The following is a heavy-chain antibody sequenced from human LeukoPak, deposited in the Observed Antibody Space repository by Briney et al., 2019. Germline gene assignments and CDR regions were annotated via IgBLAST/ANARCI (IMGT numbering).Heavy chain of an antibody. CDR1: GFTFDDHA. CDR2: VSWNSGSI. CDR3: AKDRYVGGSYRSNNFDL. D-gene: IGHD3-16*02. J-gene: IGHJ4*02. Sequence: GRSLRLSCAASGFTFDDHAMFWVRQARGKGLEWVSGVSWNSGSIGYAASVKGRFTITRDNAKNSVFLQMNSLRAEDTALYYCAKDRYVGGSYRSNNFDLWGQGTRVTVSS. V-gene: IGHV3-9*01.